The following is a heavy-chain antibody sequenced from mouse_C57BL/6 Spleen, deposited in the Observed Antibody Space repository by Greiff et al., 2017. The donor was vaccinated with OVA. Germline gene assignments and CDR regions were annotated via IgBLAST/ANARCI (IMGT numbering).Heavy chain of an antibody. D-gene: IGHD1-1*02. CDR2: IHPNSGST. CDR3: AKVERGAWFAY. Sequence: QVQLQQPGAELVKPGASVKLSCKASGYTFTSYWMHWVKQRPGQGLEWIGMIHPNSGSTNYNEKFKSKATLTVDKSSSTAYMQLSSLTSEDSAVYYCAKVERGAWFAYWGQGTLVTVSA. CDR1: GYTFTSYW. J-gene: IGHJ3*01. V-gene: IGHV1-64*01.